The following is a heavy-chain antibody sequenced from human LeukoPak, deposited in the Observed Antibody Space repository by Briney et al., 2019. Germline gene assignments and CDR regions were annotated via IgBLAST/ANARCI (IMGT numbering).Heavy chain of an antibody. CDR2: INSDGSST. CDR3: ARAMHYDSSGYYYY. D-gene: IGHD3-22*01. CDR1: GFTFSSYW. Sequence: PGGSLRLSCAASGFTFSSYWMHWVRQAPGKGPVWVSRINSDGSSTSYADSVKGRFTISRDNAKNTLYLQMNSLRAEDTAVYYCARAMHYDSSGYYYYWDQGTLVTVSS. V-gene: IGHV3-74*01. J-gene: IGHJ4*02.